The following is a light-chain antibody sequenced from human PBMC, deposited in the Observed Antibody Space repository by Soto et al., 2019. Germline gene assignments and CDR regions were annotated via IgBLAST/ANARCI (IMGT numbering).Light chain of an antibody. J-gene: IGLJ7*01. Sequence: QSVLTQPPSVSGAPGQRVTISCTGSSSNIGAGYDVHWYQQLPGTAPKLLIYGNSNRPSGVPDRFSGSKSGTSASLAITGLQAEEEAADYCQSYDSSLSGSVFGGGTQLTVL. CDR3: QSYDSSLSGSV. CDR1: SSNIGAGYD. CDR2: GNS. V-gene: IGLV1-40*01.